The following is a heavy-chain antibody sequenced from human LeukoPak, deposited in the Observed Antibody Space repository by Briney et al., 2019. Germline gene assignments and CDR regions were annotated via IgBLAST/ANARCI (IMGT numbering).Heavy chain of an antibody. CDR1: VFTFSRYA. V-gene: IGHV3-23*01. CDR3: AKEGKTRTWNYFQAKPVY. Sequence: GGSLRLSCAASVFTFSRYAMNWVRQTPGKGLEWVSGVSGSGGNTHYADSVKGRFTISRDNSKNTLYLQMNSLRTEDTAVYYCAKEGKTRTWNYFQAKPVYWGQGTLVTVSS. D-gene: IGHD1-7*01. J-gene: IGHJ4*02. CDR2: VSGSGGNT.